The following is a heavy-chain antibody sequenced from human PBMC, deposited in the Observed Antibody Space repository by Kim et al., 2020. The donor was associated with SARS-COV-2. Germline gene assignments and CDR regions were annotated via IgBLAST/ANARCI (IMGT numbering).Heavy chain of an antibody. Sequence: SETLSLTCTVSGGSISSYYWSWIRQPPGKGLEWIGYIYYSGSTNYNPSLKSRVTISVDTSKNQFSLKLSSVTAADTAVYYCASLGELSLYRPWFDPWGQGTLVTVSS. D-gene: IGHD3-16*02. V-gene: IGHV4-59*01. CDR2: IYYSGST. CDR1: GGSISSYY. J-gene: IGHJ5*02. CDR3: ASLGELSLYRPWFDP.